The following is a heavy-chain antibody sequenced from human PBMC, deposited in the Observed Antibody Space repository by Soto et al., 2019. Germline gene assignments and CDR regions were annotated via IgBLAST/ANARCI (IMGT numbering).Heavy chain of an antibody. V-gene: IGHV3-33*01. D-gene: IGHD3-22*01. CDR2: IWYDGSNK. CDR3: ARDSSGYTFDY. CDR1: GFTFSSYG. J-gene: IGHJ4*02. Sequence: GGSLRLSCAASGFTFSSYGMHWVRQAPGKGLEWVAVIWYDGSNKYYADSVKGRFTISRDNSKNTLYLQMNSLRAEDTAVYYSARDSSGYTFDYWGQGTLVTVSS.